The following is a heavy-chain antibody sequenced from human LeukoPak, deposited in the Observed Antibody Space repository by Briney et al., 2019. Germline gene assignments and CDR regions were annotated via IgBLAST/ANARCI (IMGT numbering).Heavy chain of an antibody. CDR1: GYIFTSYW. V-gene: IGHV5-51*01. CDR3: ARQRAAADGYFDY. CDR2: IYPGDSDT. Sequence: GESLQISCKGSGYIFTSYWIGWVRQMPGKGLEWMGIIYPGDSDTRYSPSFQGQVTISADKSISTAYLQWSSLKASDTAMYYCARQRAAADGYFDYWGQGTLVTVSS. J-gene: IGHJ4*02. D-gene: IGHD6-13*01.